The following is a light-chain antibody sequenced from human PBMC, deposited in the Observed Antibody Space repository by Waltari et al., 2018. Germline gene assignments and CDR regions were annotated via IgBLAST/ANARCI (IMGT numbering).Light chain of an antibody. V-gene: IGLV2-14*03. CDR2: DVS. CDR3: SSFTSKRTVV. J-gene: IGLJ3*02. Sequence: QSALTQPASVSGSPGQSITIPCSGSRSDGGDYNYVSWYQQHPGKAPKLLIYDVSKRHSGASNRFSGSKSGNTASLTLSGLQAEDEADYYCSSFTSKRTVVFGGGTKVTVL. CDR1: RSDGGDYNY.